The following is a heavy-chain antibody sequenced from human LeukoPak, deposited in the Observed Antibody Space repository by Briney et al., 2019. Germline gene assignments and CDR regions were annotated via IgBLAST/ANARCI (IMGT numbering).Heavy chain of an antibody. CDR2: IYYFGST. J-gene: IGHJ5*02. Sequence: SETLSLTCTVSGGSISSSNYYWGWIRQPPGKGLEWIGNIYYFGSTYYNPSLKSRVTISLDTSKNQFSLKLSSVTAADTAVYYCATAGDSSGLSPPFKYNWFDPWGQGTLVTVSS. CDR1: GGSISSSNYY. CDR3: ATAGDSSGLSPPFKYNWFDP. D-gene: IGHD3-22*01. V-gene: IGHV4-39*07.